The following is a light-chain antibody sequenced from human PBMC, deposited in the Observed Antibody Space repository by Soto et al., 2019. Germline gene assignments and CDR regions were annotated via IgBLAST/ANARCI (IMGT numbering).Light chain of an antibody. CDR1: HSGSRN. J-gene: IGKJ5*01. V-gene: IGKV3-15*01. CDR3: RHYSNWPTIT. Sequence: EILMTPSPASESLSPGYSASLAXRASHSGSRNSAWYQQTAGQXPRLLXXAEXSRVTGIPARFIGRGSGREFTLTISSLQSEDFAVYYCRHYSNWPTITFGQGTRLEIK. CDR2: AEX.